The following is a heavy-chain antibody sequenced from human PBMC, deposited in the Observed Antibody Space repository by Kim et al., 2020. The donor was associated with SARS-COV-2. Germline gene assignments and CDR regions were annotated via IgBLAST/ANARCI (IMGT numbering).Heavy chain of an antibody. J-gene: IGHJ4*02. V-gene: IGHV4-59*09. Sequence: GNTNYNPSLKSRVTRSVDTSKNQFSLRLSSVTAADAAVYYCARGKYNWNDWGQGTLVTVSS. CDR2: GNT. D-gene: IGHD1-20*01. CDR3: ARGKYNWND.